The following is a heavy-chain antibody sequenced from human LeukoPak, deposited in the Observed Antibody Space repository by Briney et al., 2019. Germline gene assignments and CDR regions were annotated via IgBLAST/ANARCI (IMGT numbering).Heavy chain of an antibody. J-gene: IGHJ4*02. D-gene: IGHD5-12*01. CDR1: GGSISSSSYY. Sequence: SETLSLTCTVSGGSISSSSYYWGWIRQPPGKGLERIGSIYYSGSTYYNPSLKSRVTISVDTSKNHLSLNLSSVTAADTAVYYCAREPTSGREPTSGRPLDYWGQGTLVTVSS. CDR3: AREPTSGREPTSGRPLDY. CDR2: IYYSGST. V-gene: IGHV4-39*07.